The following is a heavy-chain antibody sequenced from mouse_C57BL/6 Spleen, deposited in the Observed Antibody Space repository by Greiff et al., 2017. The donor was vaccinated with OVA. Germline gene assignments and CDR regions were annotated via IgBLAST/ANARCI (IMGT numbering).Heavy chain of an antibody. V-gene: IGHV5-17*01. CDR1: GFTFSDYG. CDR3: ASGGSISYWYFDV. J-gene: IGHJ1*03. CDR2: ISSGSSTI. Sequence: EVKLVESGGGLVKPGGSLKLSCAASGFTFSDYGMHWVRQAPEKGLEWVAYISSGSSTIYYADTVKGRFTISRDNAKNTLFPQMTSLRSEDTSMYYCASGGSISYWYFDVWGTGTTVTVSS. D-gene: IGHD1-1*01.